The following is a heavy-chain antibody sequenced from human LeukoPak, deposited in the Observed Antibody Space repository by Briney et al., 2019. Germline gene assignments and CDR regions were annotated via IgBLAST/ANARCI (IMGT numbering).Heavy chain of an antibody. D-gene: IGHD3-22*01. J-gene: IGHJ4*02. CDR2: ISAYNGNT. Sequence: ASVKVSCKASGYTFTSYGISWVRQAPGQGLEWMGWISAYNGNTNYAQKLQGRVTMTTDTSTSTAYMELRSLRSDDTAVYYCARYYTRTYYYDSSGYYYDYWGQGTLVTVSS. CDR3: ARYYTRTYYYDSSGYYYDY. V-gene: IGHV1-18*01. CDR1: GYTFTSYG.